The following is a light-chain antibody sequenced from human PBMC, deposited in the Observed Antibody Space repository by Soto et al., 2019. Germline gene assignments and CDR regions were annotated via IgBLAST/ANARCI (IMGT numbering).Light chain of an antibody. Sequence: DIQMAQSPSTLSTSVGDRVTIACRASQSISSWLAWYQQKPGKAPKLLIYDASSLESGVPSRFSGSGSGTEFTLTISSLQPDDFATYYCQQYNTYPLTFGGGTKVEIK. J-gene: IGKJ4*01. CDR3: QQYNTYPLT. CDR2: DAS. V-gene: IGKV1-5*01. CDR1: QSISSW.